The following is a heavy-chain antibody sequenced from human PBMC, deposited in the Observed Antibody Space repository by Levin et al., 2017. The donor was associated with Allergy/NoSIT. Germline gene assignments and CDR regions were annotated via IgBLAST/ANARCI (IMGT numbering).Heavy chain of an antibody. Sequence: SETLSLTCAVYGGSFSGYYWSWIRQPPGKGLEWIGEINHSGSTNYNPSLKSRVTISVDTSKNQFSLKLSSVTAADTAVYYCARPIASAGYSSGWYAANAFDIWGQGTMVTVSS. D-gene: IGHD6-19*01. CDR1: GGSFSGYY. CDR2: INHSGST. CDR3: ARPIASAGYSSGWYAANAFDI. J-gene: IGHJ3*02. V-gene: IGHV4-34*01.